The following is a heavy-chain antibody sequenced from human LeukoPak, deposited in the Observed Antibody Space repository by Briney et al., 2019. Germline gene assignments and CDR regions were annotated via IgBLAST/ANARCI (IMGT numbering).Heavy chain of an antibody. CDR2: SSAYNGNT. Sequence: ASVKVPCKASGDTFTSFGISWVRQAPGQGLEWMGWSSAYNGNTKYAQNVQGRVTMTADTSTDTAYMELRSLRSDDTAVYYCARDLGEDTTMIFFDFWGQGTLVTVSS. CDR3: ARDLGEDTTMIFFDF. V-gene: IGHV1-18*01. D-gene: IGHD5-18*01. J-gene: IGHJ4*02. CDR1: GDTFTSFG.